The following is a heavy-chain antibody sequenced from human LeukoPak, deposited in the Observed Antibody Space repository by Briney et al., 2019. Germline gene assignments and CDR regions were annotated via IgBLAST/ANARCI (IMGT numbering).Heavy chain of an antibody. CDR1: GGSISSYY. Sequence: PSETLSLTCTVSGGSISSYYWSWIRQPPGKGLEWIGYIYYSGSTNYNPSLKSRVTISVDTPKNQFSLKLSSVTAADTAVYYCARGAGDSGYDFFDYWGQGTLVTVSS. CDR3: ARGAGDSGYDFFDY. V-gene: IGHV4-59*01. J-gene: IGHJ4*02. CDR2: IYYSGST. D-gene: IGHD5-12*01.